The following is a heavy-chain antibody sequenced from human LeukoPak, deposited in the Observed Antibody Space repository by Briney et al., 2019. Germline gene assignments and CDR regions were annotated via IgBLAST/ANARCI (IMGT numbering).Heavy chain of an antibody. CDR2: IRSKAHNYAT. D-gene: IGHD2-8*01. CDR1: GFTFSGFA. V-gene: IGHV3-73*01. Sequence: GRSLRLSCAVSGFTFSGFAFHWVRQASGKGLEWVGRIRSKAHNYATVYAASVKGRFTISRDDSKNATYLQMNSLRVEDTAVYYCAKWFQDYYAIDVWGPGTTVTVSS. J-gene: IGHJ6*02. CDR3: AKWFQDYYAIDV.